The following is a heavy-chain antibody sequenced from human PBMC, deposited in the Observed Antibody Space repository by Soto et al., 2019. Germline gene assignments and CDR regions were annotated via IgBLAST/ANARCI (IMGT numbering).Heavy chain of an antibody. V-gene: IGHV4-30-4*01. J-gene: IGHJ4*02. CDR1: GGSINSDEYY. Sequence: QVQLQESGPGLVKPSQTLSLTCSVSGGSINSDEYYWSWIRQPPGGGLEWIGQVYYTGSTSYSPSLKSRLTISVDTSKNQFSLRLNSVSAADTAVYYCARDRSNSPDLFDSWGQGTLVTVSS. CDR2: VYYTGST. CDR3: ARDRSNSPDLFDS. D-gene: IGHD1-1*01.